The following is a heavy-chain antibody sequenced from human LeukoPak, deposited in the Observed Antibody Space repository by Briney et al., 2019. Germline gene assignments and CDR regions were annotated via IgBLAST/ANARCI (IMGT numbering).Heavy chain of an antibody. CDR2: IYYSGST. V-gene: IGHV4-61*01. D-gene: IGHD3-9*01. J-gene: IGHJ5*02. CDR3: ARGEPYYDILTGYYPNWFDP. Sequence: SETLSLTCTVSGGSISSSSYYWSWLRQPPGKGLEWIGYIYYSGSTNYNPSLKSRVTISVDTSKNQFSLKLSSVTAADTAVYYCARGEPYYDILTGYYPNWFDPWGQGTLVTVSS. CDR1: GGSISSSSYY.